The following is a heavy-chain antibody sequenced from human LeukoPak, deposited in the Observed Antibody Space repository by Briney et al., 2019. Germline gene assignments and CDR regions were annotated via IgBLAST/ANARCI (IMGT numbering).Heavy chain of an antibody. CDR1: GGSFSGYY. D-gene: IGHD3-10*01. CDR3: VKEESYGSGSYYHNWFDP. Sequence: SETLSLTCAVYGGSFSGYYWSWIRQPPGKGLEWIGEINHSGSTNYNPSLKSRVTISVDTSKNQFSLKLSSVTAADTAVYYCVKEESYGSGSYYHNWFDPWRQGTLVTVSS. V-gene: IGHV4-34*01. CDR2: INHSGST. J-gene: IGHJ5*02.